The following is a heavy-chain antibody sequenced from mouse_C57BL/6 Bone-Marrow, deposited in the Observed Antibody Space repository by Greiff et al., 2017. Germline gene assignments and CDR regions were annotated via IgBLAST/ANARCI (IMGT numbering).Heavy chain of an antibody. D-gene: IGHD1-1*02. J-gene: IGHJ2*01. CDR2: LDPENGDT. CDR1: GFNIKDDY. V-gene: IGHV14-4*01. CDR3: TTGGYYPDY. Sequence: VQLQQSGAELVRPGASVKLSCTASGFNIKDDYMHWVKQRPEQGLEWIGWLDPENGDTEYASKFQGKATITADTSSNTAYLQLSSLTSVDTAVYYCTTGGYYPDYWGQGTTRTVSS.